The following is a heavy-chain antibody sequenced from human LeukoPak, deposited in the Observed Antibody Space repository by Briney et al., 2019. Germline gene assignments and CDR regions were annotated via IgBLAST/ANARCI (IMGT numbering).Heavy chain of an antibody. CDR3: ARVWDSSSQEDY. V-gene: IGHV3-33*08. D-gene: IGHD6-13*01. CDR2: IWYDGSNK. CDR1: GFTFSSYA. Sequence: GGSLRLSCAASGFTFSSYAMSWVRQAPGKGLEWVAVIWYDGSNKYYADSVKGRFTISRDNSKNTLYLQMNSLRAEDTAVYYCARVWDSSSQEDYWGQGTLVTVSS. J-gene: IGHJ4*02.